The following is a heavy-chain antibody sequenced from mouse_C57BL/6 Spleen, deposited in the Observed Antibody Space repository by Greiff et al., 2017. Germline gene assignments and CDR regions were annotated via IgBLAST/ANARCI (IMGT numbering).Heavy chain of an antibody. J-gene: IGHJ1*03. V-gene: IGHV1-39*01. D-gene: IGHD1-1*01. Sequence: VQLQQSGPELVKPGASVKISCKASGYSFTDYNMNWVKQSNGKSLEWIGLINPNYGTTSYNQKFKGKATLTVDQSSSTAYMQLNSLTSEDSAVYYCHYYGSSYDWYFDVWGTGTTVTVSS. CDR3: HYYGSSYDWYFDV. CDR2: INPNYGTT. CDR1: GYSFTDYN.